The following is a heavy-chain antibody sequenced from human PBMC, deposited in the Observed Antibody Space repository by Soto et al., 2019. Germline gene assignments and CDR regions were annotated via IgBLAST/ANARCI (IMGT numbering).Heavy chain of an antibody. CDR3: ASELPPLPGYIGFDS. CDR1: GGSISSYY. D-gene: IGHD1-1*01. CDR2: IYYSGST. V-gene: IGHV4-59*01. J-gene: IGHJ5*01. Sequence: SETLSLTCTVSGGSISSYYWSWIRQPPGKGLEWIGYIYYSGSTNYNPSLKSRVTISVDTSKNQFSLKLSSVTAADTAVYYCASELPPLPGYIGFDSWGQGTLVNVSS.